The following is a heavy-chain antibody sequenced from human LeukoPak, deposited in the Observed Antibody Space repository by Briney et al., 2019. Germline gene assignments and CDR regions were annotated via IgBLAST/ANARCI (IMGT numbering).Heavy chain of an antibody. V-gene: IGHV1-18*01. D-gene: IGHD3-9*01. CDR1: GYTFTSYG. CDR3: ARGSPDYDILTGHFDY. Sequence: GASVKVSCKASGYTFTSYGISWVRQAPGQGLEWMGWISAYNGKTNYAQKFQGRVTMTTDTYTSTAYMEMRSLRLDDTAVYYCARGSPDYDILTGHFDYWGQGTLVTVSS. J-gene: IGHJ4*02. CDR2: ISAYNGKT.